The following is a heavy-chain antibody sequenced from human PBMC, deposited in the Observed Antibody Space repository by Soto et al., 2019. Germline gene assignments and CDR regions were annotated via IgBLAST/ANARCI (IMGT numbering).Heavy chain of an antibody. CDR2: IGTDGDT. D-gene: IGHD3-3*01. Sequence: GGSLRLSCAASGFTFSSYDMHWVRQATGKGLEWVSAIGTDGDTYYPGSVKGRFTISRENSKNSLYLQMNSLRAEDTAVYSCARGNRQGQEWLITSNFDYWGQGTLVTVSS. V-gene: IGHV3-13*01. CDR1: GFTFSSYD. CDR3: ARGNRQGQEWLITSNFDY. J-gene: IGHJ4*02.